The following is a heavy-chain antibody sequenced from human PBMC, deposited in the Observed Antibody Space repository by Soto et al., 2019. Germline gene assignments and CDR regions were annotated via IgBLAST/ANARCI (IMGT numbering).Heavy chain of an antibody. CDR2: ISAYNGNT. D-gene: IGHD6-13*01. Sequence: GASVKVSCKASGYTSTSYGISWVRQAPGQGLEWMGWISAYNGNTNYAQKLQGRVTMTTDTSTSTAYMELRSLRSDDTAVYYCAREGSSSSWYPNYYYGMDVWGQGTTVTVSS. J-gene: IGHJ6*02. CDR1: GYTSTSYG. V-gene: IGHV1-18*01. CDR3: AREGSSSSWYPNYYYGMDV.